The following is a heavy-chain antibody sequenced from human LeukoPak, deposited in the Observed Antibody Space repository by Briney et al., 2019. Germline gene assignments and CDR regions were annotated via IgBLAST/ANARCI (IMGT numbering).Heavy chain of an antibody. Sequence: GGSLRLSCAASGFTLDDYTMHWVRQAPGKGLEGVSLISWDGGSTYYADSVKGRFTISRDNSKNSLYLQMNSLRTEDTALYYCAKDAPGGSYGAEYFQHWGQGTLVTVSS. D-gene: IGHD1-26*01. V-gene: IGHV3-43*01. J-gene: IGHJ1*01. CDR3: AKDAPGGSYGAEYFQH. CDR2: ISWDGGST. CDR1: GFTLDDYT.